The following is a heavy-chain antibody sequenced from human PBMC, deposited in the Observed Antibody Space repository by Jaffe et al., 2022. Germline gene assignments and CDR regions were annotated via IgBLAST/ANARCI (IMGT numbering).Heavy chain of an antibody. CDR3: ARRYSGSYYEV. V-gene: IGHV4-38-2*01. CDR2: IYHSGST. CDR1: GYSISSGYY. Sequence: QVQLQESGPGLVKPSETLSLTCAVSGYSISSGYYWGWIRQPPGKGLEWIGNIYHSGSTYYNPSLKSRVTISVDTSKNQFSLKVSSVTAADTAVYYCARRYSGSYYEVWGQGTLVTVSS. D-gene: IGHD1-26*01. J-gene: IGHJ4*02.